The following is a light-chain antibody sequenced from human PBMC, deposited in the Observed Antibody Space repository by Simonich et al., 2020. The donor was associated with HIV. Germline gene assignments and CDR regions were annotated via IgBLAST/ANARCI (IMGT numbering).Light chain of an antibody. CDR3: QQYDNWPPL. V-gene: IGKV3-15*01. Sequence: EIVMTQSPATLSVSPGERATLSCRARQSVSSHLAWYQQKPGQAPRLLIYGASTMATGIPGRFSGSGSGTEFTLTISSMQSEDFAVYYCQQYDNWPPLFGPGTKVDI. CDR2: GAS. J-gene: IGKJ3*01. CDR1: QSVSSH.